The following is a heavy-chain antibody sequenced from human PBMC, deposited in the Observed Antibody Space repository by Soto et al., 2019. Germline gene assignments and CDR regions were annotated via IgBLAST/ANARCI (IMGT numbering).Heavy chain of an antibody. CDR1: GGTFSSYT. D-gene: IGHD6-13*01. J-gene: IGHJ5*02. CDR3: ANRVLAAAGRFP. Sequence: QVQLVQSGAEVKKPGSSVKVSCKASGGTFSSYTISWVRQAPGQGLEWMGRIIPILGIANYAQKFQGRVTIPADKSTCTAYMELSSLRSEDTAVYSRANRVLAAAGRFPWGQGTLVTVSS. CDR2: IIPILGIA. V-gene: IGHV1-69*02.